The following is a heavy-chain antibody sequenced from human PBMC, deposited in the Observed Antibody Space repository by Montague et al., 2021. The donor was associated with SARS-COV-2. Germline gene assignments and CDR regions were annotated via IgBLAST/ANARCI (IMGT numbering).Heavy chain of an antibody. D-gene: IGHD3-16*02. J-gene: IGHJ4*02. CDR3: ARDNYDYVWGSYRYIY. CDR2: ISYDGSNK. V-gene: IGHV3-30*04. Sequence: CAASGFTFSSYAMHWVRQAPGKGLEWVAVISYDGSNKYYADSVKGRFTISRDNSKNTLYLQMNSLRAEDTAVYYCARDNYDYVWGSYRYIYWGQGTLVTVSS. CDR1: GFTFSSYA.